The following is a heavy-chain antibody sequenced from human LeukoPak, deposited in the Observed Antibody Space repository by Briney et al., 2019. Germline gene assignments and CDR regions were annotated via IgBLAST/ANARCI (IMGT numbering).Heavy chain of an antibody. Sequence: GGSLRLSCAASGFTFSSYSMQWVRQTPGKGLEWVGIMSNSGENTFYGEAVKGRFTISRDNSQNTLYLQMNSLRAEDTAVYYCARALDGYNRDDAFDIWGQGTMVTVSS. V-gene: IGHV3-30*03. CDR3: ARALDGYNRDDAFDI. CDR2: MSNSGENT. D-gene: IGHD5-24*01. J-gene: IGHJ3*02. CDR1: GFTFSSYS.